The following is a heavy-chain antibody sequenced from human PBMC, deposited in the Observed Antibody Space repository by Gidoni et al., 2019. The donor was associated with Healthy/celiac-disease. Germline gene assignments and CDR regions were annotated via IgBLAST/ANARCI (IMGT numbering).Heavy chain of an antibody. CDR2: SYYRGST. CDR1: GGSISSGGYY. Sequence: QVQLQESGSGLVKPSQTLSLTCTVSGGSISSGGYYWSWSRQHPGKGLEWIGYSYYRGSTYYNPSLKSRVTISVDTSKNQFSLKLSSVTAADTAVYYCARATGEVAGKSFDYWGQGTLVTVSS. CDR3: ARATGEVAGKSFDY. D-gene: IGHD3-10*01. J-gene: IGHJ4*02. V-gene: IGHV4-31*03.